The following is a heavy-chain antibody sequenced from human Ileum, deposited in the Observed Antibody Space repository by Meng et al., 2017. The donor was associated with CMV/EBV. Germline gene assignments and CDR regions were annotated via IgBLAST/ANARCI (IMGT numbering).Heavy chain of an antibody. CDR1: VDSFTCFY. CDR2: IYHGGST. V-gene: IGHV4-4*07. D-gene: IGHD3-16*01. CDR3: ARGPGGFGDFNFDY. Sequence: QEELQEHGAGLLQPSTTLALPCIVSVDSFTCFYWCCIRQPPRKELEWSGRIYHGGSTNYNHSLKGRVTLSVDKSKNQFPMRLTSVTAADKAVYYCARGPGGFGDFNFDYWGQGTLVTVSS. J-gene: IGHJ4*02.